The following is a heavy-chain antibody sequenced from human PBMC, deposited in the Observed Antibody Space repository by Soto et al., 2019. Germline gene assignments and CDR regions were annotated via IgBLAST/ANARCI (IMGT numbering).Heavy chain of an antibody. J-gene: IGHJ4*02. CDR3: ARDIFDYDSSGYLDY. CDR2: IWYDGSNK. V-gene: IGHV3-33*01. Sequence: GGSLRLSCAASGFTFSSYGMHWVRQAPGKGLEWVAVIWYDGSNKYYAGSVKGRFTISRDNSKNTLYLQMNSLRAEDTAVYYCARDIFDYDSSGYLDYWGQGXLVTVSS. CDR1: GFTFSSYG. D-gene: IGHD3-22*01.